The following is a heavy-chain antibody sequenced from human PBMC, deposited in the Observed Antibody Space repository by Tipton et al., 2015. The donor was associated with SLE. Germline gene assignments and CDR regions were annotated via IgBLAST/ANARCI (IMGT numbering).Heavy chain of an antibody. CDR3: ARDRDSSGSEGWFDP. V-gene: IGHV4-61*02. J-gene: IGHJ5*02. CDR1: GGSISSSSYY. Sequence: TLSLTCTVSGGSISSSSYYWSWIRQPAGKGLEWIGRIYTSGSTNYNPSLKSRVTMSVDTSKNQFSLKLSSVTAADTAVYYCARDRDSSGSEGWFDPWGQGTLVTVSS. CDR2: IYTSGST. D-gene: IGHD6-19*01.